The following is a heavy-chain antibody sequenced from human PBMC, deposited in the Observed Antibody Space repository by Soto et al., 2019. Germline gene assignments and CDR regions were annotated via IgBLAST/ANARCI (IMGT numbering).Heavy chain of an antibody. D-gene: IGHD3-3*01. V-gene: IGHV4-39*02. CDR3: ARDPRITIFGTDAFDI. J-gene: IGHJ3*02. Sequence: SETLSLTCTASGGSISSSSYYWGWIRQPPGKGLEWIGSIYYSGSTYYNPSLKSRVTISVDTSKNQFSLKLSSVTAADTAVYYCARDPRITIFGTDAFDIWGQGTMVTVSS. CDR1: GGSISSSSYY. CDR2: IYYSGST.